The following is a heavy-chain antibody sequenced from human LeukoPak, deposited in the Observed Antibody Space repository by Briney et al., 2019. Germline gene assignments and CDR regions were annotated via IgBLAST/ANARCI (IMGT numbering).Heavy chain of an antibody. V-gene: IGHV3-48*01. CDR1: RFTFSTYS. Sequence: PGGSLRLSCVASRFTFSTYSMNWVRQAPGRGLEWVSYISSGSTNIYYKDSVKGRFIVSRDSAKNSLYLHMASLRAEDTAVYYCVRNDGDNAFDIWGQGTMVIVSS. D-gene: IGHD4-17*01. J-gene: IGHJ3*02. CDR2: ISSGSTNI. CDR3: VRNDGDNAFDI.